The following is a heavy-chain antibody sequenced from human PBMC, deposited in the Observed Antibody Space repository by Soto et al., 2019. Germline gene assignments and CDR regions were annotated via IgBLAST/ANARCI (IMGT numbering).Heavy chain of an antibody. CDR3: ARGGGGSYYFDY. CDR1: GYSISSGYY. D-gene: IGHD1-26*01. CDR2: IYHSGST. Sequence: PSETLSLTCAVSGYSISSGYYWGWIRQPPGKGLEWIGSIYHSGSTYYNPSLKSRVTISVDTSKNQFSLKLSSVTAADTAVYYCARGGGGSYYFDYWGQGTLVTVSS. J-gene: IGHJ4*02. V-gene: IGHV4-38-2*01.